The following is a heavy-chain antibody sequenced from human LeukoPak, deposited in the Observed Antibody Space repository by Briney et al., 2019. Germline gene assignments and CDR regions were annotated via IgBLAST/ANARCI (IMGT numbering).Heavy chain of an antibody. J-gene: IGHJ4*02. Sequence: AGGGLRLSCGGAGFSLCSYWVSLVRPGPGKGLEWVANIKDDGSEKYSVDSVKGRFTISRDNAKNLLYLQMSSLRAEDTAVYYCARARIDYWGQGTLVTVSS. CDR3: ARARIDY. V-gene: IGHV3-7*04. CDR1: GFSLCSYW. D-gene: IGHD1-14*01. CDR2: IKDDGSEK.